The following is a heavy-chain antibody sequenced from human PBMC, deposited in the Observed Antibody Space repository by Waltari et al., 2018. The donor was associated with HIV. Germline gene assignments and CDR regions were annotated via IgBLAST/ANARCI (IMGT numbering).Heavy chain of an antibody. CDR3: ARAGVETVILFDT. CDR1: GSSIRSGDYY. J-gene: IGHJ5*02. CDR2: LSYGGSS. V-gene: IGHV4-39*07. Sequence: HLQLRESGPGLVRPSETLSLTCTVSGSSIRSGDYYWAWIRQPPGKGLEWIASLSYGGSSYYKASLRSRVTTSVLTSRNQFSLNLTSVTAADSAVYYCARAGVETVILFDTWGQGSLVTVSS. D-gene: IGHD2-21*02.